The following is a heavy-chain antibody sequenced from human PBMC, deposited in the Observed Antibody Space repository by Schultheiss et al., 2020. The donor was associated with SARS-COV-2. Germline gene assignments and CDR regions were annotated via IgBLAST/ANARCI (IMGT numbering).Heavy chain of an antibody. CDR3: ARVRSIRSSGWYPVLY. CDR2: ISGYNGDR. D-gene: IGHD6-19*01. CDR1: GYSFNTYG. Sequence: ASVKVSCKTSGYSFNTYGISWVRQAPGQGLEWMGWISGYNGDRNYAQKFQGRVTMTEDTSTDTAYMELSSLRSEDTAVYYCARVRSIRSSGWYPVLYWGQGTLVTVSS. V-gene: IGHV1-18*01. J-gene: IGHJ4*02.